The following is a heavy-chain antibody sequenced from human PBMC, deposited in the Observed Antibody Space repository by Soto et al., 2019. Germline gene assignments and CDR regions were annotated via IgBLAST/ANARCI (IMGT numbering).Heavy chain of an antibody. Sequence: QVQLVESGGGLVKPGGSLRLSCAASGFTFSDYYRSWIRQAPGKGLEWVSYISSSSSYTNYADSVKGRFTISRDNAKNSLYLQMNSLRAEDTAVYYCARGRYSSSWYYFDYWGQGTLVTVSS. J-gene: IGHJ4*02. CDR2: ISSSSSYT. D-gene: IGHD6-13*01. CDR3: ARGRYSSSWYYFDY. V-gene: IGHV3-11*05. CDR1: GFTFSDYY.